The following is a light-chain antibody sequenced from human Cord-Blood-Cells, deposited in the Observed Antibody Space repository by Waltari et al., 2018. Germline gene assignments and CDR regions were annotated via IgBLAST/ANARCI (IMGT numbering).Light chain of an antibody. CDR2: AAS. Sequence: DIQMTQSPSTLSASVGDRVTITCRDSQRISSWLAWYQQKPGKAPKLLIYAASSLESGVPSRFSGSGSGKEFTLTISSLQPDDFATYYCQQDNSYWTFGQGTKVEIK. CDR1: QRISSW. CDR3: QQDNSYWT. V-gene: IGKV1-5*01. J-gene: IGKJ1*01.